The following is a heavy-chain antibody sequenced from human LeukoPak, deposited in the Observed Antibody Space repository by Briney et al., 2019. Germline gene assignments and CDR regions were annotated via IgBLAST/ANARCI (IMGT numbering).Heavy chain of an antibody. V-gene: IGHV4-59*11. D-gene: IGHD2-15*01. CDR2: FYYTGST. Sequence: SETLSLTCTVSDGTINSHFWSWIRQPPGKGLEWMGYFYYTGSTIYNPSLKSRVTISADVSKNQFSLRVNSVTAADTTVYYCARSDIVVVVKSTPDAFDIWGQGTMVTVSS. J-gene: IGHJ3*02. CDR3: ARSDIVVVVKSTPDAFDI. CDR1: DGTINSHF.